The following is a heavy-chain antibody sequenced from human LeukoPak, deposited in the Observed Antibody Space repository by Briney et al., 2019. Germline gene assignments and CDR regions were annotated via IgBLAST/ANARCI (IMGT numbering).Heavy chain of an antibody. CDR3: ARDADLQPLGY. CDR2: IYYSGST. D-gene: IGHD4-11*01. Sequence: SETLSLTCAVYGGSFSGYYWSWIRQPPGKGLEWIGYIYYSGSTNYNPSLKSRVTISVDTSKNQFSLKLSSVTAADTAVYYCARDADLQPLGYWGQGTLVTVSS. V-gene: IGHV4-59*01. J-gene: IGHJ4*02. CDR1: GGSFSGYY.